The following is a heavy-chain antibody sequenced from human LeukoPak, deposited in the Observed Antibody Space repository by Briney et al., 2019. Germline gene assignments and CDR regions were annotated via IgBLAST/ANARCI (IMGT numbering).Heavy chain of an antibody. CDR3: ARTLVATGAFDI. D-gene: IGHD5-12*01. CDR1: GDSVSSNSAA. V-gene: IGHV6-1*01. CDR2: TYYRSKWSK. Sequence: SQTLSLTCAISGDSVSSNSAAWNWIRQSPSRGLEWLGRTYYRSKWSKDYAVSVKSRITINPDTSKNQFSLQLNSVTPEDTAVYYCARTLVATGAFDIWGQGTMVTVSS. J-gene: IGHJ3*02.